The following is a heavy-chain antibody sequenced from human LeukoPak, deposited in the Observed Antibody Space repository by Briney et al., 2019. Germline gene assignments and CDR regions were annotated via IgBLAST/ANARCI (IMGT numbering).Heavy chain of an antibody. CDR1: GGSSSGYY. CDR3: ARHGTRGYHPYYFDY. Sequence: PSETLSLTCAVYGGSSSGYYWSWIRQPPGKGLEWIGYIYYSGSTNYNPSLKSRVTISVDTSKNQFSLKLTSVTAADTAVYYCARHGTRGYHPYYFDYWGQGTLVTVSS. V-gene: IGHV4-59*08. J-gene: IGHJ4*02. D-gene: IGHD3-22*01. CDR2: IYYSGST.